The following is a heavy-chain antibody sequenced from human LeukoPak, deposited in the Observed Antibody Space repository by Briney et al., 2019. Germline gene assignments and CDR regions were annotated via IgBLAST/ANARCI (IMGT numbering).Heavy chain of an antibody. D-gene: IGHD6-13*01. V-gene: IGHV4-4*02. CDR3: ARAAYSSSWSKHYYYYYYMDV. Sequence: SETLSLTCAVSGGSISSSNWWSWVRQPPGKGLEWIGEIYHSGSTNYNPSLKSRVTISVDTSKNQFSLKLSSVTAADTAVYYCARAAYSSSWSKHYYYYYYMDVWGKGTTVTVSS. J-gene: IGHJ6*03. CDR1: GGSISSSNW. CDR2: IYHSGST.